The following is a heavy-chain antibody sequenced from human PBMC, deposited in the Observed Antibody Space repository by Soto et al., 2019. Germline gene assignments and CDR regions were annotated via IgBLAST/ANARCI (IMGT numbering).Heavy chain of an antibody. CDR3: ARRVPTRYYYNGMDV. V-gene: IGHV1-18*01. CDR1: GYSFTTYG. D-gene: IGHD3-10*01. CDR2: ISGYNGNT. J-gene: IGHJ6*02. Sequence: QVQLVQSRGEVKKPGASVKVSCKTSGYSFTTYGISWVRQAPGQGLEWMGWISGYNGNTNYAQKLQGRVTMTTDTSKSSTYMEVRSLETGETAVYYCARRVPTRYYYNGMDVWVQGRTVTVSS.